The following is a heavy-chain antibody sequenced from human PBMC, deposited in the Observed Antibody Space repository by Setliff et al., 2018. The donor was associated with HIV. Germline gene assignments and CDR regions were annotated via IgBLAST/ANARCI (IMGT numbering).Heavy chain of an antibody. CDR2: ISAYIGDT. CDR3: ARAVGGSNYFDYSGYQDF. V-gene: IGHV1-18*01. CDR1: GYPFDSYG. Sequence: ASVKVSCKTSGYPFDSYGISWVRQAPGQGLEWMGWISAYIGDTKHAQRFQGRVTMTTDPSTPTAYMELRSLKSEDTAVYYCARAVGGSNYFDYSGYQDFWGQGTRVTVSS. J-gene: IGHJ4*02. D-gene: IGHD3-22*01.